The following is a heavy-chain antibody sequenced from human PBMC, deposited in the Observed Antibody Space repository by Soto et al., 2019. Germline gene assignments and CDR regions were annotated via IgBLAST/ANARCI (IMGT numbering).Heavy chain of an antibody. CDR2: MYYSGST. Sequence: SETLSLTCTVSGGSINDYYCSWIRQPPWKGLEWIGYMYYSGSTNYNPSLKSRVNILVDAPKNEYSLRLSSVGAADTAVYYCARNRRAGPPSLWGQGTLVPVCS. CDR1: GGSINDYY. J-gene: IGHJ4*03. V-gene: IGHV4-59*01. D-gene: IGHD6-19*01. CDR3: ARNRRAGPPSL.